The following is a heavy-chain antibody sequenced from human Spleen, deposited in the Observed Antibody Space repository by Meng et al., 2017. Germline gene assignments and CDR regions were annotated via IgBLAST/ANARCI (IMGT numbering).Heavy chain of an antibody. CDR2: INHSGST. Sequence: GQLQQWGAGLLKPSETLSLPCVGSGGSFSDYYWSWIRQPPGKGLEWIGEINHSGSTNYNPSLESRATISVDTSQNNLSLKLSSVTAADSAVYYCARGPTTMAHDFDYWGQGTLVTVSS. D-gene: IGHD4-11*01. V-gene: IGHV4-34*01. CDR1: GGSFSDYY. CDR3: ARGPTTMAHDFDY. J-gene: IGHJ4*02.